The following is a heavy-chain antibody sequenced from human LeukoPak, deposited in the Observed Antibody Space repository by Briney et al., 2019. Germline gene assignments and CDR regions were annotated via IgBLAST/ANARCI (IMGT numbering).Heavy chain of an antibody. CDR1: GGSISSYY. Sequence: EPSETLSLTCTVSGGSISSYYWSWIRQPPGKGLEWIGYIYYSGSTNYNPSLKSRVTISVDTSKNQFSLNLKSVTAADTAVYYCARGKGYFDYWGQGTLVTVSS. CDR2: IYYSGST. CDR3: ARGKGYFDY. J-gene: IGHJ4*02. V-gene: IGHV4-59*01.